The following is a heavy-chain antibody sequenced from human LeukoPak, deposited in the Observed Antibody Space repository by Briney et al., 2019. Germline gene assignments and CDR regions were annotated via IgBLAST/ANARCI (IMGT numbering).Heavy chain of an antibody. Sequence: SETLSLTCAVSGYSISSGYYWGWIRQPPGKGLEWIGGIYHSGSTYYNPSLKSRVTISVDTSKNQFSLKLSSVTAADTAVYYCARDLSKYSYGFEAFDIWGQGTMVTVSS. V-gene: IGHV4-38-2*02. CDR2: IYHSGST. CDR1: GYSISSGYY. J-gene: IGHJ3*02. CDR3: ARDLSKYSYGFEAFDI. D-gene: IGHD5-18*01.